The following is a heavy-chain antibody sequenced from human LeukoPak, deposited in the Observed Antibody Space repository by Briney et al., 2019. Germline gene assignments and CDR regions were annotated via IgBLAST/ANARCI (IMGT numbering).Heavy chain of an antibody. J-gene: IGHJ4*02. CDR3: VRGSVAVAGPTDY. V-gene: IGHV3-30*04. CDR2: ISYDGSNK. Sequence: GGSLRLSCAASGFTFSNYAMHWVRQTPGKGLEWVAVISYDGSNKYYADSVKGRFTISRDNSENTLYLQINSLRLEDSALYYCVRGSVAVAGPTDYWGQGTLFTVSS. CDR1: GFTFSNYA. D-gene: IGHD6-19*01.